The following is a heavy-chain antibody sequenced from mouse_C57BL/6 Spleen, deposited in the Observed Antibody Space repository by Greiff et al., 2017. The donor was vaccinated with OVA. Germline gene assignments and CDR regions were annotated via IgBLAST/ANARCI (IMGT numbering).Heavy chain of an antibody. CDR3: AREGNWGSYFDY. CDR1: GYSITSGYY. CDR2: ISYDGSN. Sequence: EVKLQESGPGLVKPSQSLSLTCSVTGYSITSGYYWNWIRQFPGNKLEWMGYISYDGSNNYNPSLKNRISITRDTSKNQFFLKLNSVTTEDTATNYRAREGNWGSYFDYWGQGNTPTVSP. D-gene: IGHD4-1*01. V-gene: IGHV3-6*01. J-gene: IGHJ2*01.